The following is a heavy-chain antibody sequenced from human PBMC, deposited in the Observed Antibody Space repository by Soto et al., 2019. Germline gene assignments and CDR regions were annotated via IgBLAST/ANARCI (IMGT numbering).Heavy chain of an antibody. CDR3: ANSICGYSLY. D-gene: IGHD5-18*01. CDR1: GFTFSTYW. J-gene: IGHJ4*02. V-gene: IGHV3-7*02. Sequence: EVQLVGSGGGLVQPGGSLSLSCAASGFTFSTYWMTWVRQAPGKGLQWVANIKQDGSEKYYVDSVKGRFTISRDNAKNSLYLQMNSLRAEDTAVYYCANSICGYSLYWGQGTLVTVSS. CDR2: IKQDGSEK.